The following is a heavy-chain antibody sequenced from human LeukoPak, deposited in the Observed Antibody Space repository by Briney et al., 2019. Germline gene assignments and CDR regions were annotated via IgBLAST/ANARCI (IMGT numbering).Heavy chain of an antibody. CDR3: ARNADSRLDY. D-gene: IGHD1-1*01. J-gene: IGHJ4*02. Sequence: ASVKVPCKASGYTFTTYYVHWVRQAPGQGLEWMGFINPDGGSTSYAQKFQGRVTMTRVTSTSTVYMELSSLRSEDTAVYYCARNADSRLDYWGQGTLVTVSS. CDR2: INPDGGST. CDR1: GYTFTTYY. V-gene: IGHV1-46*03.